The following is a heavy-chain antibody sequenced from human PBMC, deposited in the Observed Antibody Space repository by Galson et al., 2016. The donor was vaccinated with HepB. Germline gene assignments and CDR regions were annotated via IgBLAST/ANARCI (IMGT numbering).Heavy chain of an antibody. D-gene: IGHD1-14*01. Sequence: SVKVSCKASGDIFSNYAFGWVRQAPGQGLEWMGGVIPVFDGTNYAQKFQDRVTISADDSTNTAYMEMSSLRFEDTAVYYCVRIRSGTPVWIDFDAWGQGTLVTVSS. V-gene: IGHV1-69*13. CDR1: GDIFSNYA. CDR3: VRIRSGTPVWIDFDA. CDR2: VIPVFDGT. J-gene: IGHJ4*02.